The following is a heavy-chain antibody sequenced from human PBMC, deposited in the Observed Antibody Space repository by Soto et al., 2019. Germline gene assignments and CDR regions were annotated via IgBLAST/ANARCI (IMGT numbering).Heavy chain of an antibody. V-gene: IGHV4-59*08. CDR2: IYYSGST. J-gene: IGHJ4*02. Sequence: SETLSLTCTVSGGSISSYYWSWIRQPPGKGLEWIGYIYYSGSTNYNPSLKSRVTISVDTSKNQFSLKLSSVTAADTAVYYCAREADDYYFDYWDQGTLVTVSS. CDR3: AREADDYYFDY. D-gene: IGHD3-3*01. CDR1: GGSISSYY.